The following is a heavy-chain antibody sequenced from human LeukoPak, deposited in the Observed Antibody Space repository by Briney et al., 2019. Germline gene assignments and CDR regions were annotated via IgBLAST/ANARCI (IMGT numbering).Heavy chain of an antibody. Sequence: ASVKVSCKTSGYTFDNYAINWVRQAPGQGLEWMGWINTNTGNPTNAQGFTGRFVFSLDTSARTAYLQISSLKTEDTAVYYCARSNNDGDYLGVGFDYWGQGTLVTVSS. CDR1: GYTFDNYA. J-gene: IGHJ4*02. V-gene: IGHV7-4-1*02. D-gene: IGHD4-17*01. CDR3: ARSNNDGDYLGVGFDY. CDR2: INTNTGNP.